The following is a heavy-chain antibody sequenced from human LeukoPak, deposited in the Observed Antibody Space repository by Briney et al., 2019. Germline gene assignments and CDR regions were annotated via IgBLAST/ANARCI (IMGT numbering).Heavy chain of an antibody. CDR3: HGRSSSWYGMDV. Sequence: SETLSLTCTVSGGSISSYYWSWIRQPPGKGLEWIGYIYYSGSTNSNPSLKSRVTISVDPSKNQFSLKLSSVTAADTAVYYCHGRSSSWYGMDVWGQGTTVTVSS. D-gene: IGHD6-13*01. V-gene: IGHV4-59*01. CDR1: GGSISSYY. J-gene: IGHJ6*02. CDR2: IYYSGST.